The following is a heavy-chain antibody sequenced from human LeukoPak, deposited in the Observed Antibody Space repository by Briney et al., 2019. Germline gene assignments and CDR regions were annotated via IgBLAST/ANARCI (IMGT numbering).Heavy chain of an antibody. J-gene: IGHJ3*02. CDR2: ISGSGGST. D-gene: IGHD2-21*02. CDR3: AKRGMGDREAFDI. CDR1: GFTLSTYA. Sequence: PGGSLRLSCAASGFTLSTYAMSWVRQAPGKGLEWVSAISGSGGSTYYADSVEGRFTISRDNSKNTLYLQMNSLRAEDTAVYYCAKRGMGDREAFDIWGQGTMVTVSS. V-gene: IGHV3-23*01.